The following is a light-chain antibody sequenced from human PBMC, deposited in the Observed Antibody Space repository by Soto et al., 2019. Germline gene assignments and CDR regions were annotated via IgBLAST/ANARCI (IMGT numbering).Light chain of an antibody. CDR3: TSWTTSTTMI. V-gene: IGLV2-14*03. Sequence: QSALTQPVSVSGSPGQPITISCTGTSSDIGAYNFVSWYQQHPGKAPKLMLYDVNIRPSGVSNRFSGTKSGNTASLTISGLQAENEADYYCTSWTTSTTMIFGGGTKVTVL. CDR1: SSDIGAYNF. CDR2: DVN. J-gene: IGLJ2*01.